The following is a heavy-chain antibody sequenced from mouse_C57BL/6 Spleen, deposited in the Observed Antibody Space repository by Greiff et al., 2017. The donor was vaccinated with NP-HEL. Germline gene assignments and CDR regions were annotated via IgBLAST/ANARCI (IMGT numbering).Heavy chain of an antibody. CDR1: GFTFSSYA. V-gene: IGHV5-4*03. J-gene: IGHJ2*01. CDR3: ARALVVDY. D-gene: IGHD1-1*01. Sequence: EVKLMESGGGLVKPGGSLKLSCAASGFTFSSYAMSWVRQTPEKRLEWVATISDGGSYTYYPDNVKGRFTISRDNAKNNLYLQMSHLKSEDTAMYYCARALVVDYWGQGTTLTVSS. CDR2: ISDGGSYT.